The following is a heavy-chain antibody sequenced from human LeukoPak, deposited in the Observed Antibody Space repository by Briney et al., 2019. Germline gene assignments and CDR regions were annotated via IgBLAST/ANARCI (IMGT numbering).Heavy chain of an antibody. CDR1: GFTVSSNY. CDR2: IYSGGST. D-gene: IGHD2-2*02. CDR3: AKYTDYYYYYYMDV. Sequence: PGGSLRLSCAASGFTVSSNYMSWVRQAPGKGLEWVSVIYSGGSTYYADSVKGRFTISRDNSKNTLYLQMNSLRAEDTAVYYCAKYTDYYYYYYMDVWGKGTTVTVSS. J-gene: IGHJ6*03. V-gene: IGHV3-53*01.